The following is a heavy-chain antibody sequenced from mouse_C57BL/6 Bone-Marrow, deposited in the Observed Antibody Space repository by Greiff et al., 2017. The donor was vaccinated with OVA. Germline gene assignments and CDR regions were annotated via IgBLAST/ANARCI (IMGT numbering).Heavy chain of an antibody. CDR2: IDPEDGDT. CDR1: GFNIKDYY. V-gene: IGHV14-1*01. J-gene: IGHJ4*01. D-gene: IGHD1-1*01. Sequence: VQLQQSGAELVRPGASVKLSCTASGFNIKDYYMHWVKQRPEQGLEWIGRIDPEDGDTEYAPKFQGKATLTVYTSASTAYMQLSSLTSEDSAVYFCARWDYGSSYGYAMDDWGQGTSVTVSS. CDR3: ARWDYGSSYGYAMDD.